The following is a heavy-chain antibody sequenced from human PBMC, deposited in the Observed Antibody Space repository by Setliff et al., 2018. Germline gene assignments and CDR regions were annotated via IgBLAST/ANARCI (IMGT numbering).Heavy chain of an antibody. V-gene: IGHV4-39*07. J-gene: IGHJ5*02. CDR1: GGSISSSSYY. Sequence: PSETLSLTCTVSGGSISSSSYYWGWIRQPPGKGLEWIGSIYYRGSTYYNPSLKSRVTISVDTSKNQFSLKLSSVTAADTAVYYCARRNGEKLDPWGQGTLVTVSS. CDR2: IYYRGST. CDR3: ARRNGEKLDP.